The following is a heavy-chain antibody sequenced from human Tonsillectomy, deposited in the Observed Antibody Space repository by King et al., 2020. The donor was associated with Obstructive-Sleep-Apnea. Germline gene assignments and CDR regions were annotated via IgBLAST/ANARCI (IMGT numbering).Heavy chain of an antibody. CDR3: ARLPVVVSAAIDY. CDR2: ISRSSSTI. J-gene: IGHJ4*02. V-gene: IGHV3-48*04. Sequence: VQLVESGGGLVQPGGSLRLSCAASGITFSSCSMNWVRQAPGKGLGWVSYISRSSSTIYYADSVKGRFTISRDNAKNSLYLQMNSLRAEDTAVYYCARLPVVVSAAIDYWGQGTLVTVSS. D-gene: IGHD2-2*01. CDR1: GITFSSCS.